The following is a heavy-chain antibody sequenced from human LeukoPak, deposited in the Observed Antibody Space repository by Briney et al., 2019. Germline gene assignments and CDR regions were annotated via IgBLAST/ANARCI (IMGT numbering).Heavy chain of an antibody. Sequence: SVKVSCKASGGTFSSYAISWVRQAPGQGLEWMGGIIPIFGTANYAQKFQGRVTITADESTSTAYMELSSLRSEDTAVYYCARDNSAAAGKDYYYGMDVWGQGTTVTVSS. CDR2: IIPIFGTA. D-gene: IGHD6-13*01. J-gene: IGHJ6*02. CDR1: GGTFSSYA. V-gene: IGHV1-69*01. CDR3: ARDNSAAAGKDYYYGMDV.